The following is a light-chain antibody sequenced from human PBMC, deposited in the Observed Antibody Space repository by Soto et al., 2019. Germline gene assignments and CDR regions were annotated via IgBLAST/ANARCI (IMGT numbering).Light chain of an antibody. CDR3: QQYHIWPSWT. V-gene: IGKV3-15*01. Sequence: EMVMTRSPATLSVSPGERFTLSCRASQSVSNNLVWYQQKPGQAPRLLMYGASTRASGLPARFSGSGSGTEFTLTISSLQSEDFAVYFCQQYHIWPSWTFGQGTTVDNK. J-gene: IGKJ1*01. CDR1: QSVSNN. CDR2: GAS.